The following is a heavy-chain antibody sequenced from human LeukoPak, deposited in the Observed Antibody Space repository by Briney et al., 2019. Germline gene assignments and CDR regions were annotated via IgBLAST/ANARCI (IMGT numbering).Heavy chain of an antibody. V-gene: IGHV1-24*01. J-gene: IGHJ3*02. Sequence: ASVKVSCKVSGYTLTELSMHWVRQAPGKGLEWMGGFDPEDGETIYAQKSQGRVTMTEDTSTDTAYMELSSLRSEDTAVYYCATWPVCSSTSCCPFNCRAFDIWGQGTMVTVSS. D-gene: IGHD2-2*01. CDR3: ATWPVCSSTSCCPFNCRAFDI. CDR1: GYTLTELS. CDR2: FDPEDGET.